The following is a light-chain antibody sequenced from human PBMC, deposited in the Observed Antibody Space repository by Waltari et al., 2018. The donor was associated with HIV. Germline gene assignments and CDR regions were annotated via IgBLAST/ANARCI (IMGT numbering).Light chain of an antibody. CDR1: SGDVGGYNF. CDR3: SSYTSSGPRYVL. J-gene: IGLJ2*01. V-gene: IGLV2-14*03. Sequence: SALTQPASVSGSPGQSITISCSGTSGDVGGYNFVSWYQKHPGKAPKLIIYNVSSRPSGVSIRFSGSRSANTASLTISGLQVEDKADYFCSSYTSSGPRYVLFGGGTRLTVL. CDR2: NVS.